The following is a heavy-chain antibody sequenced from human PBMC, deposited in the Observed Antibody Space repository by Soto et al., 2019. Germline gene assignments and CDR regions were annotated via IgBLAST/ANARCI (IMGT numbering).Heavy chain of an antibody. D-gene: IGHD5-18*01. CDR3: ARDSALSVGTAMRGDV. CDR2: ISSSGSTI. J-gene: IGHJ6*02. Sequence: EVQLVESGGGLVQPGGSLRLSCAASGLTFSSYEMNWVRQAPGKGLEWVSYISSSGSTIYYADSVKGRFTISRDNAKNSLYLQMNSLRADDTAVYYCARDSALSVGTAMRGDVWGQGTTVTVSS. CDR1: GLTFSSYE. V-gene: IGHV3-48*03.